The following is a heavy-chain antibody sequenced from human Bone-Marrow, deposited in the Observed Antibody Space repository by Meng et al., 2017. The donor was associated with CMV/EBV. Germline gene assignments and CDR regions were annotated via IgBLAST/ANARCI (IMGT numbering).Heavy chain of an antibody. CDR3: ARGVAAMSYYYGMDV. Sequence: GESLKISCAASGFTFSSYEMNWVRQAPGKGLEWVSYISSSGSTIYYADSVKGRFTISRDNAKNSLYLQMNSLRAEDTAVYYCARGVAAMSYYYGMDVWGQGTTVTVSS. V-gene: IGHV3-48*03. CDR2: ISSSGSTI. CDR1: GFTFSSYE. J-gene: IGHJ6*02. D-gene: IGHD2-15*01.